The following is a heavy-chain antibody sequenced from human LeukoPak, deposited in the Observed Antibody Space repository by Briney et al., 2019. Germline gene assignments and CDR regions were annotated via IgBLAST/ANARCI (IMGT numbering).Heavy chain of an antibody. J-gene: IGHJ4*02. Sequence: GGSLRLSCAASGFTFSSYGMHWVRQAPGKGLEWVAVISYDGSNKYYADSVKGRFAISRDNSKNTLYLQMNSLRAEDTAVYYCAKAPIAAAGIYYFDYWGQGTLVTVSS. CDR3: AKAPIAAAGIYYFDY. V-gene: IGHV3-30*18. CDR2: ISYDGSNK. D-gene: IGHD6-13*01. CDR1: GFTFSSYG.